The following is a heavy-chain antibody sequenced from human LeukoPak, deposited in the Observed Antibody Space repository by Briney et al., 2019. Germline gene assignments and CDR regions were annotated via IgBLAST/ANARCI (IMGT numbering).Heavy chain of an antibody. Sequence: SETLSLTCAVSGGSISSGGYSWSWIRQPPGKGLEWIGYIYHSGSTYYNPSLKSRVTISVDRSKNQFSLKLSSVTAADTAVYYCARGYYALGAFDIWGQGTMVTVSS. D-gene: IGHD3-22*01. CDR2: IYHSGST. J-gene: IGHJ3*02. V-gene: IGHV4-30-2*01. CDR3: ARGYYALGAFDI. CDR1: GGSISSGGYS.